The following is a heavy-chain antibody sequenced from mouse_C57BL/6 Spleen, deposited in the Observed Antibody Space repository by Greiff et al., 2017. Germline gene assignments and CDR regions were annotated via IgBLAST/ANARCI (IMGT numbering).Heavy chain of an antibody. Sequence: QVQLQQSGAELVKPGASVKLSCKASGYTFTSYWMHWVKQRPGQGLEWIGMIHPNSGSTNYNEKFKSKATLTVDKSSSTAYMPLSSLTSEDSAVYYCAKGGLRGAMDYWGQGTSVTVSS. D-gene: IGHD2-4*01. CDR2: IHPNSGST. V-gene: IGHV1-64*01. CDR1: GYTFTSYW. CDR3: AKGGLRGAMDY. J-gene: IGHJ4*01.